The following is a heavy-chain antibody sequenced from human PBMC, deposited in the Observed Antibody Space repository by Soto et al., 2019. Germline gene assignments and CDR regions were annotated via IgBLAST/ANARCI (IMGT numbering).Heavy chain of an antibody. J-gene: IGHJ4*02. CDR3: ARTNSSMAGTIDY. CDR2: IFVTGAT. CDR1: GGYISGSY. Sequence: PSETLSLTCTVSGGYISGSYWTWIRQPAGKGLEWIGQIFVTGATNYNPSLKGRVAMSIDTSKKTFSLTLTSVTSADTAVYYCARTNSSMAGTIDYWAQGTLVTVSS. D-gene: IGHD1-1*01. V-gene: IGHV4-4*07.